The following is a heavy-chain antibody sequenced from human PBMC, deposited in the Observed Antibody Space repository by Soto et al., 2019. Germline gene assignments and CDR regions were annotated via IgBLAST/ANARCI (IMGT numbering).Heavy chain of an antibody. J-gene: IGHJ4*02. Sequence: SQTVSLTCAISGDSLSSNSAACNCIRQSPSRGLEWLGRTYYRSKWYNDYAVSVKSRITINPDTSKNQFSLQLNSVTPEDTAVYYCARGRVVGAASVSLDYWGQGTLVTVSS. CDR1: GDSLSSNSAA. CDR3: ARGRVVGAASVSLDY. CDR2: TYYRSKWYN. D-gene: IGHD1-26*01. V-gene: IGHV6-1*01.